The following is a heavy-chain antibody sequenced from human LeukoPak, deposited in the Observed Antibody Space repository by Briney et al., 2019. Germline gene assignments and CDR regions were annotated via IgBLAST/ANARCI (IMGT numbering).Heavy chain of an antibody. CDR3: ARAGRMTTVTTPYYYYGMDV. D-gene: IGHD4-11*01. J-gene: IGHJ6*02. CDR2: INIIGGSK. Sequence: AAVKVSCKASEYTFTSYYIHWVRQAPGQGLEWMGIINIIGGSKSYAQRLQGRVTMTRDTSTSTVYMELSSLRSEDTAVYYCARAGRMTTVTTPYYYYGMDVWGQGTTVTVSS. CDR1: EYTFTSYY. V-gene: IGHV1-46*01.